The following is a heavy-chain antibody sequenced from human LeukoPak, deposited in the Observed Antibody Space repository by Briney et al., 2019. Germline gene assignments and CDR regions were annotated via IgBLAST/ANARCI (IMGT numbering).Heavy chain of an antibody. Sequence: ASVKVSCEASGYIFTNYAMHWVRQAPGQRLEWMGWIKAVNGDTKYSQEFQGRVTITRDTSASTAYMELSSLRYEDMAVYYCARVAGTLFDYWGQGTLVTVSS. V-gene: IGHV1-3*03. D-gene: IGHD6-19*01. CDR3: ARVAGTLFDY. J-gene: IGHJ4*02. CDR2: IKAVNGDT. CDR1: GYIFTNYA.